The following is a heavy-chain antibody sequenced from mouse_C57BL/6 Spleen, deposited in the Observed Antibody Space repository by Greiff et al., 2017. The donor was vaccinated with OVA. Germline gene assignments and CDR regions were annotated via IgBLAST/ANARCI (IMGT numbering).Heavy chain of an antibody. CDR3: ARRDTAGFAY. CDR1: GYTFTSYD. V-gene: IGHV1-85*01. J-gene: IGHJ3*01. D-gene: IGHD5-1-1*01. Sequence: QVQLQQSGPELVKPGASVKLSCKASGYTFTSYDINWVKQRPGQGLEWIGWINPRDGSTKYNEKFKGKATLTVDTSSSTAYMELHSLTSEDSAVYFCARRDTAGFAYWGQGTLVTVSA. CDR2: INPRDGST.